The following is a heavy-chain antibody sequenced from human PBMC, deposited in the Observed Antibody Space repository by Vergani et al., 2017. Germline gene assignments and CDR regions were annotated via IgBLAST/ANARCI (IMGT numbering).Heavy chain of an antibody. D-gene: IGHD6-19*01. V-gene: IGHV3-23*01. J-gene: IGHJ4*02. CDR3: AKDIGTDSSAPGWDY. CDR1: GFTFSSYA. CDR2: ISGSGGST. Sequence: EVQLLESGGGLVQPGGSLRLSCAASGFTFSSYAMSWVRQAPGKGLEWVSAISGSGGSTYYADSVKGRFTISRDNSKNTLYLQMNSLRTEDTALYYCAKDIGTDSSAPGWDYWGQGTLVTVSS.